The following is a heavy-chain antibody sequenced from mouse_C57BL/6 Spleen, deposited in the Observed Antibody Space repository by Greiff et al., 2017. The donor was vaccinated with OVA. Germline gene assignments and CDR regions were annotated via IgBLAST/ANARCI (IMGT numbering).Heavy chain of an antibody. D-gene: IGHD2-2*01. CDR2: INYDGSST. J-gene: IGHJ1*03. CDR1: GFTFSDYY. CDR3: AREGTGYYWYFDV. V-gene: IGHV5-16*01. Sequence: EVQRVEPEGGLVQPGSSMKLSCTASGFTFSDYYMAWVRQVPERGLEWVANINYDGSSTYYLDSLKSRFIISRDNAKNILYLQMSSMKSEDTATDYCAREGTGYYWYFDVWGTGTTVTVSS.